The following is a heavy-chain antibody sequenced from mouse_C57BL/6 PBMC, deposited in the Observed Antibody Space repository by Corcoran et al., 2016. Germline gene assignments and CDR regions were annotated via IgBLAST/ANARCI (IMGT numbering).Heavy chain of an antibody. CDR1: GYAFSSYW. J-gene: IGHJ1*03. CDR3: ARIVITTKWYFDV. Sequence: QVQLQQSGAELVKPGASVKISCKASGYAFSSYWMNWVKQRPGKGLEWIGQIYPGDGDTNYNGKFKGKATLTADKSSSTAYMQLSSLTSEDSAVYFCARIVITTKWYFDVWGTGTTVTVSS. D-gene: IGHD1-1*01. CDR2: IYPGDGDT. V-gene: IGHV1-80*01.